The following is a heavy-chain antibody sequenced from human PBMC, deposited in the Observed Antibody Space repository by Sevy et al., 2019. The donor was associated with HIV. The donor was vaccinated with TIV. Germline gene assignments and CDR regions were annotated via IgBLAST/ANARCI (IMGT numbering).Heavy chain of an antibody. CDR3: ARTVVPQYYYDSSGYYRDFDY. CDR2: INPNSGGT. Sequence: ASVKVSCKASGYTFTGYYMHWVRQAPGQGLEWMGWINPNSGGTNYAQKFQGRVTMTRDTSISTAYMELSRLRSDDTAVYYCARTVVPQYYYDSSGYYRDFDYWGQGTLVTVSS. CDR1: GYTFTGYY. D-gene: IGHD3-22*01. V-gene: IGHV1-2*02. J-gene: IGHJ4*02.